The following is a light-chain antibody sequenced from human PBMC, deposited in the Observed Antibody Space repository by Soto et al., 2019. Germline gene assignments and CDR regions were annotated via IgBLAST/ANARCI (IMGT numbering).Light chain of an antibody. Sequence: QSVLTQPASVSGSPGQSITISCTGSTSDVGGYNYVSWYQHLPGKAPELMIYDVSNRPSGVSNRFSGSKSGNTASLTISGLQAEDEADYYCNPYLRTGTYVFGTGTRVTVL. CDR3: NPYLRTGTYV. CDR1: TSDVGGYNY. CDR2: DVS. V-gene: IGLV2-14*03. J-gene: IGLJ1*01.